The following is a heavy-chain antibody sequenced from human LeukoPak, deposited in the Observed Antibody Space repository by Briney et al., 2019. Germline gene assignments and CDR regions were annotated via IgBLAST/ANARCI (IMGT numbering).Heavy chain of an antibody. Sequence: PGGSLRLSCAASGFTFSSYWMHWVRQAPGKGLVWVSRINSDGSSTRYADSVKGRFTISRDNAKNTLYLQMNSLRAEDTAVYYCAGDGATVTTRLDYWGQGTLVTVSS. J-gene: IGHJ4*02. V-gene: IGHV3-74*01. CDR2: INSDGSST. CDR1: GFTFSSYW. D-gene: IGHD4-17*01. CDR3: AGDGATVTTRLDY.